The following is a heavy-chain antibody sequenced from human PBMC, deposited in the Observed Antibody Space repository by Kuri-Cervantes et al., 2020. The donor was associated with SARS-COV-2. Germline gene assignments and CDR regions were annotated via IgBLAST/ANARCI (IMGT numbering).Heavy chain of an antibody. CDR1: GFTFSDFY. CDR3: ARDRDNWNYPDY. V-gene: IGHV3-11*04. D-gene: IGHD1-7*01. Sequence: GGSLRLSCAVSGFTFSDFYMSWIRQAPGKGMEWTAYISGSGNNIFYSDSVMGRFTISRDNAENSLYLQMNSLRADDTAVYFCARDRDNWNYPDYWGQGTLVTVSS. J-gene: IGHJ4*02. CDR2: ISGSGNNI.